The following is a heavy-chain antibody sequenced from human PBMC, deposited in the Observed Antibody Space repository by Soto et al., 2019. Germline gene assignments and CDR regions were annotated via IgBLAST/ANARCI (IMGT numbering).Heavy chain of an antibody. Sequence: SETLSLTCTVSGGSIRSYYWSWIRQPPGKGLEWIGYIYYSGSTHYNPSLKSRVTISVDTSKNQFSLKLSSVTAADTAVYYCASGGRAYYNFDYWGQGTLVTSPQ. V-gene: IGHV4-59*08. CDR2: IYYSGST. CDR3: ASGGRAYYNFDY. D-gene: IGHD3-3*01. J-gene: IGHJ4*02. CDR1: GGSIRSYY.